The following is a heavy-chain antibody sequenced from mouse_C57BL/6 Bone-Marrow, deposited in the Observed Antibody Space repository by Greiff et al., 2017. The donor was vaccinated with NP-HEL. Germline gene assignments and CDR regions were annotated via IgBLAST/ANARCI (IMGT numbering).Heavy chain of an antibody. Sequence: QVHVKQPGAELVKPGASVKMSCKASGYTFTSYWITWVKQRPGQGLEWIGDIYPGSGSTNYNEKFKSKATLTVDTSSSTAYMQLSSLTSEDSAVYYCAREDGYYPFAYWGQGTLVTVSA. CDR2: IYPGSGST. CDR1: GYTFTSYW. V-gene: IGHV1-55*01. CDR3: AREDGYYPFAY. J-gene: IGHJ3*01. D-gene: IGHD2-3*01.